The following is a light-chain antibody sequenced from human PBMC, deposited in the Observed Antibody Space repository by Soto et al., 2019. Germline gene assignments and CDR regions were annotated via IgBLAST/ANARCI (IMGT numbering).Light chain of an antibody. Sequence: DIQMTQSPSSVSASVGDRVTITCRASQDISSWLAWYQQKPGKALKLLIYATSSVHVGVPSWFSGRASGTNFTLTISRLHPDDFATYYCQQYNSYSTFGQGTKVEIK. CDR3: QQYNSYST. CDR1: QDISSW. V-gene: IGKV1D-16*01. CDR2: ATS. J-gene: IGKJ1*01.